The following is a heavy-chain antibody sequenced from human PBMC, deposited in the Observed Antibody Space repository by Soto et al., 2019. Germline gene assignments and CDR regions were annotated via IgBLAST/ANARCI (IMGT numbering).Heavy chain of an antibody. D-gene: IGHD6-6*01. CDR3: ARCLVDYAYGMDV. V-gene: IGHV4-31*03. Sequence: PSETLSLTCTVSGGSISSGGYYWGWIRQHPGKGLEWIGYIYYSGSTYYNPSLKSRVTISVDTSKNQFSLKLSSVTAADTAVYYCARCLVDYAYGMDVWGQGTTVTVSS. J-gene: IGHJ6*02. CDR2: IYYSGST. CDR1: GGSISSGGYY.